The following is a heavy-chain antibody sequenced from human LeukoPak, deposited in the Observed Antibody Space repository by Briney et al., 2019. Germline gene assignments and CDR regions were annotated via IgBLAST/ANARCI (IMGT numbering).Heavy chain of an antibody. D-gene: IGHD3-10*01. Sequence: IPSETLSLTCTVSGGSISSSSYYWGWIRQPPGKGLEWIGSIYYSGSTYYNPSLKSRVTISVDTSKNQFSLKLSSVTAADTAVYYCARRGPFGVNWFDPWGQGTLVTVSS. CDR2: IYYSGST. CDR1: GGSISSSSYY. V-gene: IGHV4-39*01. CDR3: ARRGPFGVNWFDP. J-gene: IGHJ5*02.